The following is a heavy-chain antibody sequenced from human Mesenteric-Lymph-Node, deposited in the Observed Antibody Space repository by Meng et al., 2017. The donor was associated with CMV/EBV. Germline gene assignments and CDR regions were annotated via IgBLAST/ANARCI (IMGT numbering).Heavy chain of an antibody. J-gene: IGHJ4*02. V-gene: IGHV1-2*02. CDR3: ASGGVIINLDY. CDR2: INPNSGGT. CDR1: GGTFTGQY. D-gene: IGHD3-3*01. Sequence: CKASGGTFTGQYMHWVRQVPGQGLEWMGWINPNSGGTNYAQRFQGRVTMTRDTSMNTAYLDLSSLRPDDTAVYYCASGGVIINLDYWGQGTLVTVSS.